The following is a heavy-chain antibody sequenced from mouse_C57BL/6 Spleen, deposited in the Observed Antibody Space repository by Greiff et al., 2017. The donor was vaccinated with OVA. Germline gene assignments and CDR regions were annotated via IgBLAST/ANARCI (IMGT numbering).Heavy chain of an antibody. V-gene: IGHV5-17*01. Sequence: EVQLVESGGGLVKPGGSLKLSCAASGFTFSDYGMHWVRQAPEKGLEWVAYISSGSSTIYYADTVKGRFTISRDNAKNTLFLQMTSLRSEDTAMYYCARRPYGGAMDYWGQGTSVTVSS. CDR1: GFTFSDYG. J-gene: IGHJ4*01. CDR2: ISSGSSTI. D-gene: IGHD1-1*01. CDR3: ARRPYGGAMDY.